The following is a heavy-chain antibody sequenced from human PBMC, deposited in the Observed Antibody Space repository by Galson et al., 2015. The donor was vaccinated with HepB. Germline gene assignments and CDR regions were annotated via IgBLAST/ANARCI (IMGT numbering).Heavy chain of an antibody. V-gene: IGHV3-48*02. CDR1: GFTFSSYT. Sequence: SLRLSCAASGFTFSSYTVNWVRQAPGQGLEWLSFISTDSSTIYYSDSVKGRFTITRVNAKNSLYLQMHSLRDEDTAVYYCARAAFGNNSDWYFDLWGQGTPVTVSS. CDR2: ISTDSSTI. J-gene: IGHJ2*01. CDR3: ARAAFGNNSDWYFDL. D-gene: IGHD4-23*01.